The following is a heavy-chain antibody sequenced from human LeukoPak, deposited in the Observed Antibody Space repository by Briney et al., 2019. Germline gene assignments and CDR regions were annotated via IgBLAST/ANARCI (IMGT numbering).Heavy chain of an antibody. V-gene: IGHV3-21*01. CDR3: AREGIVVVPAAPGAFDM. Sequence: PGGSLRLSCAAHAFTFSSYRMNSVRQAPGKGLEWVPSISSSSSYIYYADSVKAGFTIYRDNAKNSLYLQMNSLRAEDTAVYYCAREGIVVVPAAPGAFDMWGQGTMVTVSS. CDR2: ISSSSSYI. J-gene: IGHJ3*02. D-gene: IGHD2-2*01. CDR1: AFTFSSYR.